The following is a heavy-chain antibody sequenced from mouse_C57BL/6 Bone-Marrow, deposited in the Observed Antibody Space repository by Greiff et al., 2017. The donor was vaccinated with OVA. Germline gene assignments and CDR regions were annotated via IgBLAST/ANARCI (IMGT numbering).Heavy chain of an antibody. CDR3: ARRRGYYDYFDD. D-gene: IGHD1-1*02. J-gene: IGHJ2*01. CDR1: GYAFTNYL. Sequence: QVQLQQSGAELVRPGTSVKVSCKASGYAFTNYLIEWVKQRPGQGLEWIGVINPGSGGTNYNEKFKGKATLTADKSSSTAYMQLSSLTSEDSAVYFCARRRGYYDYFDDWGQGTTLTVSS. V-gene: IGHV1-54*01. CDR2: INPGSGGT.